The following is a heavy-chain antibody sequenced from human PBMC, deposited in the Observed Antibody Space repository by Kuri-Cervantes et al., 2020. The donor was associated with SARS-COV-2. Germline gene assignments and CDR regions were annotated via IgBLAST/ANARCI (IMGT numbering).Heavy chain of an antibody. CDR3: ATPILQLWFGEARPDY. V-gene: IGHV3-74*01. CDR2: INRDATST. J-gene: IGHJ4*02. D-gene: IGHD3-10*01. Sequence: GESLKISCAASGFTFSWYWMHWVRQAPGKGLVWVSRINRDATSTSYADSVKGRFTISRDNSKNTLYLQMNSLRAEDTAVYYCATPILQLWFGEARPDYWGQGTLVTVSS. CDR1: GFTFSWYW.